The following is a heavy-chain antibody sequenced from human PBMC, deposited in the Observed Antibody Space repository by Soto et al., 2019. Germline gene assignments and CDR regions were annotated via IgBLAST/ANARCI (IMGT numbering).Heavy chain of an antibody. D-gene: IGHD3-22*01. Sequence: GGSLSLSCAASGFTFSSYSMNWVRQAPGKGLEWVSSISSSSSYIYYADSVKGRFTISRDNAKNSLYLQMNSLRAEDTAVYYCARGPYYYDSSGYSDYWGQGTLVTVSS. CDR1: GFTFSSYS. CDR3: ARGPYYYDSSGYSDY. V-gene: IGHV3-21*01. J-gene: IGHJ4*02. CDR2: ISSSSSYI.